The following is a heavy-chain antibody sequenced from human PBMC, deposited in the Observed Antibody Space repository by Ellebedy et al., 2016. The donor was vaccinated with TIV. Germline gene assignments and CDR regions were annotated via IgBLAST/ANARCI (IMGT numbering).Heavy chain of an antibody. CDR1: GDPISKSGYF. CDR3: ARLNDHTMGDAFDV. J-gene: IGHJ3*01. Sequence: LRLSCTVSGDPISKSGYFWGWIRQHPGKGLELLGYMYYTGTTFTNPSLQSRVTLSVDSSKNHLSLKLSSVTAADMAVYFCARLNDHTMGDAFDVWGQGTLVTVSS. CDR2: MYYTGTT. D-gene: IGHD3-10*01. V-gene: IGHV4-31*03.